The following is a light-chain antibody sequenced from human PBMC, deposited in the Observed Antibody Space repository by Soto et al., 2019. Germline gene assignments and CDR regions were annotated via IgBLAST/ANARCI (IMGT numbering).Light chain of an antibody. CDR2: EVS. J-gene: IGLJ1*01. V-gene: IGLV2-14*01. Sequence: QSALTQPASVSGCPGQSITISCTGTSSDVGGYNYVSWYQQHPGKVPKLMIYEVSHRPSGVSNRFSGSKSGNTASLTISGLQAEDEADYYCSSYTRSSAHVFGTGTRSPS. CDR1: SSDVGGYNY. CDR3: SSYTRSSAHV.